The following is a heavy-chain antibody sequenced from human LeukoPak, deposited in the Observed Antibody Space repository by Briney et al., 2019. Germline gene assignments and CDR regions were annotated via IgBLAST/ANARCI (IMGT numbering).Heavy chain of an antibody. Sequence: ASVKASCKASGYTFTSYGISGVRQAPGQGLEWMAWSSPYNGNTNYAQKLQGRVTMTTDTSTSTAYMELRSLRSDDTAVYYCAIPARPRGGPGNYYYYYMDVWGKGTTVTVSS. CDR2: SSPYNGNT. J-gene: IGHJ6*03. CDR3: AIPARPRGGPGNYYYYYMDV. D-gene: IGHD6-6*01. CDR1: GYTFTSYG. V-gene: IGHV1-18*01.